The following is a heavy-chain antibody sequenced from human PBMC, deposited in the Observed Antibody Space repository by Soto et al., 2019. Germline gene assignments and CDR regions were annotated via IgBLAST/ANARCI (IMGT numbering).Heavy chain of an antibody. CDR3: GRDQMGVTPRGGE. V-gene: IGHV4-4*07. D-gene: IGHD3-16*01. J-gene: IGHJ4*02. CDR1: GGSLRSYY. Sequence: QVHLHESGPGLVKPSETLSLTCTVSGGSLRSYYWSWIRQPAGKGLEWIGRVYANGNTYFRPSRRGRVAMAVDPSKNQFTLNLTSVTAADSGVYYCGRDQMGVTPRGGEWGQGALVVV. CDR2: VYANGNT.